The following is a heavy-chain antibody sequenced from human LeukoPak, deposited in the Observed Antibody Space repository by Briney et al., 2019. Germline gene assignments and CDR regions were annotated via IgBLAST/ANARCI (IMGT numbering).Heavy chain of an antibody. CDR2: INHSGST. CDR3: ARQGKSYYYGSGRYFDY. Sequence: SETLSLTCAVYGGSFSGYYWSWIRQPPGKGLEWIGEINHSGSTNYNPSLKGRVTISVDTPKNQFSLKLSSVTAADTAVYYCARQGKSYYYGSGRYFDYWGQGTLVTVSS. CDR1: GGSFSGYY. J-gene: IGHJ4*02. V-gene: IGHV4-34*01. D-gene: IGHD3-10*01.